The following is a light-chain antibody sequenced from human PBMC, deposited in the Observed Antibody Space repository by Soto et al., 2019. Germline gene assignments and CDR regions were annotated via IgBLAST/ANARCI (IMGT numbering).Light chain of an antibody. CDR3: CSYTDVALDVV. CDR2: DVT. J-gene: IGLJ2*01. V-gene: IGLV2-14*01. CDR1: SSDIGDYDY. Sequence: QSALTQPASVSGSPGQSITISCTGTSSDIGDYDYVSWYQHLPGKPPKLLIFDVTHRPSGVADRFSASKSGNTASLTISGVRPEDEADYYCCSYTDVALDVVFGGGTKLTVL.